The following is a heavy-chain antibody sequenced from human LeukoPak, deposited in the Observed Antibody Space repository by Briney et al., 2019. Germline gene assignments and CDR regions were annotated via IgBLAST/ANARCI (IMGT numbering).Heavy chain of an antibody. J-gene: IGHJ4*02. CDR2: IYYTGST. CDR3: ARHRAYSSSSPFDY. V-gene: IGHV4-59*08. Sequence: SETLSLTCPVSGGSISSLYWSWIRQPPGKGLEWIGYIYYTGSTNYNPSLKSRVTMFVDMSKNQFSLRLSSVTAADTAVYYCARHRAYSSSSPFDYWGQGTLVTVSS. CDR1: GGSISSLY. D-gene: IGHD6-6*01.